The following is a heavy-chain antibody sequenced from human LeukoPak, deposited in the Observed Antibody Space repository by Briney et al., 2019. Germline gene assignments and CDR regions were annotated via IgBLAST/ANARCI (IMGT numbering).Heavy chain of an antibody. CDR3: AREWVVGAPSPY. CDR2: ISAYNGNT. D-gene: IGHD1-26*01. CDR1: GGTLSGYA. J-gene: IGHJ4*02. Sequence: ASVKVSCKASGGTLSGYAISWVRQAPGQGLEWMGWISAYNGNTNYAQKLQGRVTMTTDTSTSTAYMELRSLRSDDTAVYYCAREWVVGAPSPYWGQGTLVTVSS. V-gene: IGHV1-18*01.